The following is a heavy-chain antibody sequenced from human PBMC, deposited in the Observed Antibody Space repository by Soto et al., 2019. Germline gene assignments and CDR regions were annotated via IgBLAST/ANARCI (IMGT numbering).Heavy chain of an antibody. J-gene: IGHJ4*02. CDR2: ISSDGRTT. Sequence: QVQLVESGGGVVQPGRSLRLSCAVSGYTVSDNGMHWVRQAPGEGLEWVAVISSDGRTTYYGDSVKGRFTISRDNAKNTLYLQMDSLRVEDTAVYYWVPKIRTGYWGQGTLVTVSS. V-gene: IGHV3-30*03. CDR1: GYTVSDNG. CDR3: VPKIRTGY.